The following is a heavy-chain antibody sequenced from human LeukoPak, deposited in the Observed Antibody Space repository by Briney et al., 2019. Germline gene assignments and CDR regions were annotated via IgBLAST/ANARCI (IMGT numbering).Heavy chain of an antibody. V-gene: IGHV4-34*01. CDR3: ARVSWVGSWFDP. Sequence: SETLSLTCAVYGGPFSGYYWSWIRQPPGKGLEWIGEINHSGSTNYNPSLKSRVTISVDTSKNQFSLKLSSVTAADTAVYYCARVSWVGSWFDPWGQGTLVTVSS. CDR2: INHSGST. J-gene: IGHJ5*02. D-gene: IGHD3-10*01. CDR1: GGPFSGYY.